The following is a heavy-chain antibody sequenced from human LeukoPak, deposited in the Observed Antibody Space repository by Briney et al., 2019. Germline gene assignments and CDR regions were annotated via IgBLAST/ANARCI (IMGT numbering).Heavy chain of an antibody. D-gene: IGHD5-24*01. CDR1: GFTFSSSW. CDR3: GRGHVDLIDY. Sequence: PGGSLRISCAVSGFTFSSSWMDWVRQAPGRGLMWISRLNGDGRITSSADSVKGRFFLARDNAANTLYLQINRLRAERTCIYFCGRGHVDLIDYWGRGTLVTVSS. CDR2: LNGDGRIT. V-gene: IGHV3-74*01. J-gene: IGHJ4*02.